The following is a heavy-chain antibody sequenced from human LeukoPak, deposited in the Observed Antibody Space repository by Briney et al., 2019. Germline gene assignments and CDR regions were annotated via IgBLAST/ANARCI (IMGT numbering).Heavy chain of an antibody. V-gene: IGHV3-48*01. CDR3: AREGRYRYGYNEYHSYMDI. J-gene: IGHJ6*03. CDR2: ISSSSSTI. CDR1: GFTFRSYS. D-gene: IGHD5-24*01. Sequence: GSLRLSCAASGFTFRSYSMNWVRQAPGKGLEWVSYISSSSSTIYYADSVKGRFTISRDNAKNSLYLQMNSLRAEDTAVYYCAREGRYRYGYNEYHSYMDIWGKGTTVTVSS.